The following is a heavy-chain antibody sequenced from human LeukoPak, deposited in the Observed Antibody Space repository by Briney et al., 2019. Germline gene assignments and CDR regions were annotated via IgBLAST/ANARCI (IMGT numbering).Heavy chain of an antibody. CDR1: GFTYSSYW. CDR3: ASGPCDGSCHSW. Sequence: QPGGSLRHSCAASGFTYSSYWMSWVRPAPGKGLAGVANIKQDGSEKYYVDSVKGRFTTSRDNAKNSLYLQMNSLRAEDTAVYYCASGPCDGSCHSWWGQGTLVTVSS. J-gene: IGHJ4*02. CDR2: IKQDGSEK. D-gene: IGHD2-15*01. V-gene: IGHV3-7*01.